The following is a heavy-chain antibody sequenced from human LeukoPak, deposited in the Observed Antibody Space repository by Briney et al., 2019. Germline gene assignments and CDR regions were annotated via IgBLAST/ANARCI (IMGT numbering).Heavy chain of an antibody. CDR3: ASITYYNYAMDV. CDR1: GGSISSSSYY. Sequence: PSETLSLTCTVSGGSISSSSYYWGWIRQPPGKGLEWIGSIYYSGSTYYNPSLKSRVTISVDTSKNQFSLKLSSVTAADTAVYYCASITYYNYAMDVWGQGTTVTVSS. V-gene: IGHV4-39*07. CDR2: IYYSGST. D-gene: IGHD3-10*01. J-gene: IGHJ6*02.